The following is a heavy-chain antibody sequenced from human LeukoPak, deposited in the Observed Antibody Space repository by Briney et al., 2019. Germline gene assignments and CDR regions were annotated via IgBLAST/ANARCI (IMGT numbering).Heavy chain of an antibody. CDR2: LSRSTTII. D-gene: IGHD6-19*01. CDR3: ARSGWYDDFDY. CDR1: GFPFNIYS. V-gene: IGHV3-48*01. Sequence: GGSLRLSCAASGFPFNIYSMNWVRQAPGKGLEWISYLSRSTTIIYYADSVKGRFTISRDNAKNSLYLQMNNLRAEDTAIYYCARSGWYDDFDYLGQGTLVTVSS. J-gene: IGHJ4*02.